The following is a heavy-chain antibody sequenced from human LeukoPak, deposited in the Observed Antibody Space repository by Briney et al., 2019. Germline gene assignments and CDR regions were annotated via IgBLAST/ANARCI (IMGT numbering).Heavy chain of an antibody. D-gene: IGHD3-22*01. J-gene: IGHJ3*02. CDR1: GYTFTSYY. V-gene: IGHV1-46*01. Sequence: GASVKVSCKASGYTFTSYYMHWVRQAPGQGLEWTGIINPSGGSTSYAQKFQGRVTMTRDTSTSTVHMELSSLRSEDTAVYYCARVHPITMIVVDAFDIWGQGTMVTVSS. CDR3: ARVHPITMIVVDAFDI. CDR2: INPSGGST.